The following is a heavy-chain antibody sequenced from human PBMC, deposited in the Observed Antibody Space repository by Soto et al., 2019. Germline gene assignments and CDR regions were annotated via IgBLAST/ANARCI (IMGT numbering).Heavy chain of an antibody. D-gene: IGHD3-22*01. CDR2: ISSSGSTI. V-gene: IGHV3-48*03. Sequence: GGSLRLSCAASGFTFSSYEMNWVRQAPGKGLEWVSYISSSGSTIYYADSVKGRFTISRDNAKNSLYLQMNSLRAEDTAVYYCARGRGDYYDSSGYYLPSGYFDYWRQGTLVTVSS. CDR1: GFTFSSYE. J-gene: IGHJ4*02. CDR3: ARGRGDYYDSSGYYLPSGYFDY.